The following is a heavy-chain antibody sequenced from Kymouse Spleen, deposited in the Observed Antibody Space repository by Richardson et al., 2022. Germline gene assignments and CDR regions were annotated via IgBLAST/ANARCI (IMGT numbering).Heavy chain of an antibody. CDR2: ISYDGSNK. Sequence: QVQLVESGGGVVQPGRSLRLSCAASGFTFSSYGMHWVRQAPGKGLEWVAVISYDGSNKYYADSVKGRFTISRDNSKNTLYLQMNSLRAEDTAVYYCAKGIIAARPDYYYYYGMDVWGQGTTVTVSS. CDR3: AKGIIAARPDYYYYYGMDV. V-gene: IGHV3-30*18. J-gene: IGHJ6*02. D-gene: IGHD6-6*01. CDR1: GFTFSSYG.